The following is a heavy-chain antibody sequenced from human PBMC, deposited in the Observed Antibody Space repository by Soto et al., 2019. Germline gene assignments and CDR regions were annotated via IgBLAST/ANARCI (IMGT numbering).Heavy chain of an antibody. D-gene: IGHD2-15*01. Sequence: EVQLVESGGALVQPGGSLRLSCAASGFTFSSYWMHWVRQAPGKGLVWVSRINSDGSSTSYADSVKGRFTISRDNAKNTLYLQMSSLRAEEPAVYYCARTSLVVAAATREDYWGQGTLVTVSS. V-gene: IGHV3-74*01. J-gene: IGHJ4*02. CDR2: INSDGSST. CDR3: ARTSLVVAAATREDY. CDR1: GFTFSSYW.